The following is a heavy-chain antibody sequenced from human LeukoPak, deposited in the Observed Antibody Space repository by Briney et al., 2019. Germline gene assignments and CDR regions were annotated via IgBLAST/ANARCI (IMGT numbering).Heavy chain of an antibody. D-gene: IGHD2-2*02. CDR2: IYHSGST. V-gene: IGHV4-38-2*01. CDR3: ARHKDIVVVPAAIGHMDV. J-gene: IGHJ6*04. Sequence: SVTLSLTCAVAGYSVSSGYYWGWIRQPPGKGLEWIGSIYHSGSTYYNPSLKSRVTISVDTSKNQFSLKLSSVTAADTAVYYCARHKDIVVVPAAIGHMDVRGKGTTVTVSS. CDR1: GYSVSSGYY.